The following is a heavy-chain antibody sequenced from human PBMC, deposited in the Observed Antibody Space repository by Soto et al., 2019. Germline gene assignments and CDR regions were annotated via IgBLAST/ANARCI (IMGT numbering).Heavy chain of an antibody. CDR1: GFTFSSYA. D-gene: IGHD3-16*01. CDR3: AKAPLYDYVVYYFDY. V-gene: IGHV3-23*01. Sequence: EVQLLESGGGLVQPGGSLRLSCAASGFTFSSYAMSWVRQAPGKGLEWVSAISGSGGSTYYADSVKGRFTISRDNSKNTLYLRMNSLRAEDTAVYYCAKAPLYDYVVYYFDYWGQGTLVTVSS. J-gene: IGHJ4*02. CDR2: ISGSGGST.